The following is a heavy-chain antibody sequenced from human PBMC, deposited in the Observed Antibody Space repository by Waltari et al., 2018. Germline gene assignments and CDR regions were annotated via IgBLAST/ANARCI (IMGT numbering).Heavy chain of an antibody. D-gene: IGHD6-13*01. V-gene: IGHV1-69*01. J-gene: IGHJ3*02. CDR3: ARGVAGIGPQKYDAFDI. Sequence: QVQLVQSGAEVKKPGSSVKVSCKASGGTFSSYAISWVRQAPGQGLEWMGGIIPIFGTANYAQKFQGRVTITADESTSTAYMELSSLRSEEAAVYYCARGVAGIGPQKYDAFDIWGQGTMVTVSS. CDR1: GGTFSSYA. CDR2: IIPIFGTA.